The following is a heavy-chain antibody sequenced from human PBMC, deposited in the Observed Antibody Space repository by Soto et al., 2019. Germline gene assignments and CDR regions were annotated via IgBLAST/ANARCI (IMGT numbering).Heavy chain of an antibody. CDR2: ISSSSYYI. J-gene: IGHJ4*02. CDR3: ARDVCSSTSCYEN. CDR1: GFTFSSWS. V-gene: IGHV3-21*01. Sequence: EVQLVESGGGLVKPGGSLRLSCAASGFTFSSWSMNWVRQAPGKGLEWVSSISSSSYYIDYADSVKGRFTISRDNAKNSLDLQMNSLRAEDTAVYYCARDVCSSTSCYENWGQGTLVTVSS. D-gene: IGHD2-2*01.